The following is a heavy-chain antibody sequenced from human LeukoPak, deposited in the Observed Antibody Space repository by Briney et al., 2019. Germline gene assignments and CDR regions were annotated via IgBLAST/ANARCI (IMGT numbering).Heavy chain of an antibody. J-gene: IGHJ3*01. Sequence: GGSLRLSCEVSGFTFSSNWMSWVRQAPGKGLEWVANIKQDGSENYYVDSVKGRFTISRDNARNSLYLQMTSLRAEDTAVYYCARISGGWSRGAFYVWGQGAMVTVSS. CDR1: GFTFSSNW. CDR3: ARISGGWSRGAFYV. D-gene: IGHD6-19*01. CDR2: IKQDGSEN. V-gene: IGHV3-7*04.